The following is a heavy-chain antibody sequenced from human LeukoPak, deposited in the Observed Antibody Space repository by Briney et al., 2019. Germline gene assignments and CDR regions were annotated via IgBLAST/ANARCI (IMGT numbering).Heavy chain of an antibody. D-gene: IGHD5-12*01. V-gene: IGHV3-30*14. Sequence: GRSLRLSCAASGFTFSSYAMHWVRQAPGKGLEWVAVISYDGSDKYYADSVKGRFTISRDNSKNTLYLQMNSLRAEDTAVYYCARASNSGYDLYYLDYWGQGTLVTVSS. J-gene: IGHJ4*02. CDR3: ARASNSGYDLYYLDY. CDR1: GFTFSSYA. CDR2: ISYDGSDK.